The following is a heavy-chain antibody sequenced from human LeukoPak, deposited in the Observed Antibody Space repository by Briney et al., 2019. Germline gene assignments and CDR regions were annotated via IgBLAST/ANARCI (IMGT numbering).Heavy chain of an antibody. J-gene: IGHJ6*03. D-gene: IGHD2-15*01. V-gene: IGHV4-59*01. CDR3: AREGVAATDRYYYYYMDV. Sequence: PSETLSLTCTVSGGSISSYYWSWIRQPPGKGLEWIGYIYYSGSTNYNPSLKSRVTISVDTSKNQFSLKLSSVTAADTAVYYCAREGVAATDRYYYYYMDVWGNGTTVTVSS. CDR1: GGSISSYY. CDR2: IYYSGST.